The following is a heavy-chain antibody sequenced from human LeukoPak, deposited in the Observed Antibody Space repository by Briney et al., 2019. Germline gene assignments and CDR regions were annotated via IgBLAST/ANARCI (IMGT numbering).Heavy chain of an antibody. V-gene: IGHV4-34*01. J-gene: IGHJ4*02. CDR1: GGSFSGYY. CDR2: INHRGST. D-gene: IGHD2-15*01. Sequence: KPSETLSLTCAVYGGSFSGYYWSWIRQPPGKGLVWIGEINHRGSTNYNPSLKSRVTVSLDTSKNQFSLKLSSVTAADTAVYYCARAPGAALDWGQGTLVTVSS. CDR3: ARAPGAALD.